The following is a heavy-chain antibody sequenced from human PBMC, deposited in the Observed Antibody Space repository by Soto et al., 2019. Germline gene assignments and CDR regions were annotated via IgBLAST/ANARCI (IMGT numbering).Heavy chain of an antibody. Sequence: LXLTCAVYAGSFSGYYWSWIRQPPGMGLEWLGEINYSERTNYNPSLKSRVTISADTSKNQFSLNLSSVTAADTAVYYCARGSRGSFSPFDYWGQGTQVTVSS. CDR1: AGSFSGYY. CDR2: INYSERT. J-gene: IGHJ4*02. V-gene: IGHV4-34*01. D-gene: IGHD1-26*01. CDR3: ARGSRGSFSPFDY.